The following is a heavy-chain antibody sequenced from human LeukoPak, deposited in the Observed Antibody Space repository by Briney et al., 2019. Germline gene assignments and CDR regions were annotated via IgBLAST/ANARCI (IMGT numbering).Heavy chain of an antibody. Sequence: ASVRVSCKASGYTFTSYGISWVRQAPGQWLEWMGWISAYTGNINYAQKLQGRVTMTTDTSTSTAYMELRSLRSDDTAVYYCARGLSGNPIDYWGQGTLVTVSS. V-gene: IGHV1-18*01. J-gene: IGHJ4*02. CDR3: ARGLSGNPIDY. CDR1: GYTFTSYG. CDR2: ISAYTGNI.